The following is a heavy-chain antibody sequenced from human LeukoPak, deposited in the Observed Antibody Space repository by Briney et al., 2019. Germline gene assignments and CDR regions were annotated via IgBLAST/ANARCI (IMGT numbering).Heavy chain of an antibody. CDR2: IVGSGSTT. J-gene: IGHJ3*02. D-gene: IGHD6-19*01. Sequence: PGGSLRLSCAASEFTFRSHVMSWIRQAPGKGLEWISAIVGSGSTTHYADSVKGRFTISRDNSKNTLYLQMNSLRAEDTAVYYCAKDGLGYSSGWGEAFDIWGQGTMVTVSS. CDR1: EFTFRSHV. V-gene: IGHV3-23*01. CDR3: AKDGLGYSSGWGEAFDI.